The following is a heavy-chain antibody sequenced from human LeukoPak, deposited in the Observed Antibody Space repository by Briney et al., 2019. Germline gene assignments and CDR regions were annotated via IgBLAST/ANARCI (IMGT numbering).Heavy chain of an antibody. CDR3: ARGEAARRNYYYGMDV. CDR1: GYTFTSYY. V-gene: IGHV1-46*01. D-gene: IGHD6-6*01. CDR2: INPSGGST. Sequence: ASVKVSCKASGYTFTSYYMHWVRQAPGQGLEWMGIINPSGGSTSYAQKFQGRVTMTRDTSTSTVYMELSSLRSEDTAVYYCARGEAARRNYYYGMDVWGQGTTVTVSS. J-gene: IGHJ6*02.